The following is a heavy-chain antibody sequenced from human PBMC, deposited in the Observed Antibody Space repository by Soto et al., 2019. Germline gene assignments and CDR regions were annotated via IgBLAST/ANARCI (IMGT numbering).Heavy chain of an antibody. Sequence: GGSLRLSCAASGFTFSSYSMNWVRQAPGKGLEWVSSISSSSSYIYYADSVKGRFTISRDNARNSLYLQMNSLRAEDTAVYYCARGESSAAHDYWGQGTLVTVSS. D-gene: IGHD2-2*01. CDR2: ISSSSSYI. CDR3: ARGESSAAHDY. J-gene: IGHJ4*02. CDR1: GFTFSSYS. V-gene: IGHV3-21*01.